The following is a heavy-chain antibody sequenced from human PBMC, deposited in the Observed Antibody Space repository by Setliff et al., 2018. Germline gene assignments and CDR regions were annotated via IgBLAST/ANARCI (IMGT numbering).Heavy chain of an antibody. J-gene: IGHJ4*02. Sequence: VASVKVSCKASGYTFTNYGIAWVRQAPGQGLEWMGWISVYTGNTYYREKFQGRVSMTTDTSTSTAYMELKDLTSDDTALYYCARINFYVSSGFYYASDYWGQGTLVTVSS. D-gene: IGHD3-22*01. CDR1: GYTFTNYG. CDR2: ISVYTGNT. CDR3: ARINFYVSSGFYYASDY. V-gene: IGHV1-18*04.